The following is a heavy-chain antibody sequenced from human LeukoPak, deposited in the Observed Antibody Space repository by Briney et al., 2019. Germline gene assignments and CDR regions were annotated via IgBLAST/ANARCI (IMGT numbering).Heavy chain of an antibody. CDR2: IFSSGRT. CDR1: GDSVRRSY. J-gene: IGHJ5*02. Sequence: PSETLSLTCTVSGDSVRRSYWSWIRQPPGKGLEWIGYIFSSGRTNYNPALKSRVTISADTSKNQFSLKLTSATAADTAVYFCARHRETYYESSRMGFDPWGQGSLVIVSS. D-gene: IGHD3-22*01. V-gene: IGHV4-59*08. CDR3: ARHRETYYESSRMGFDP.